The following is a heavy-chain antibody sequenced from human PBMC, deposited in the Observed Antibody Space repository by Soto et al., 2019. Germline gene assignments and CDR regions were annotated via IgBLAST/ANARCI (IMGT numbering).Heavy chain of an antibody. Sequence: HGESLKISCKGSGYSFTSYWISWVRQMPGKGLEWMGRIDPSDSYTNYSPSFQGHVTISADKSISTAYLQWSSLKASDTAMYYCARREVTTDYYYGMDVWGQGTTVTVSS. D-gene: IGHD4-4*01. CDR1: GYSFTSYW. CDR2: IDPSDSYT. V-gene: IGHV5-10-1*01. J-gene: IGHJ6*02. CDR3: ARREVTTDYYYGMDV.